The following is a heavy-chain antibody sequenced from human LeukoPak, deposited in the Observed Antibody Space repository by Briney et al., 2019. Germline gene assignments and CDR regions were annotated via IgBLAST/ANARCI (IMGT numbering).Heavy chain of an antibody. V-gene: IGHV3-7*03. CDR2: IKQDGRET. J-gene: IGHJ4*02. CDR3: ARDQRLLWFGELMYYFDY. CDR1: GFTFSRYL. Sequence: GGSPRHSCAPSGFTFSRYLMSWVGTAPGEGLERVANIKQDGRETYYVDSVKGRFTISRDNAKNSLYLQMNSLRAEDTAVYYCARDQRLLWFGELMYYFDYWGQGTLVTVSS. D-gene: IGHD3-10*01.